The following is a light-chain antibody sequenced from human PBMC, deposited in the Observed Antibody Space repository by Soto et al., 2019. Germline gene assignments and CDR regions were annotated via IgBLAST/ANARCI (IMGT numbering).Light chain of an antibody. CDR1: QGISSS. J-gene: IGKJ1*01. CDR3: QQSYSTPPWT. CDR2: AAS. Sequence: DIQLTQSPSFLSASVGDRVTITCRASQGISSSLAWFQQKPGKAPKLLIYAASTLQSRVPSRFSGSGSGTDFTLTINSLQPEDFATYFCQQSYSTPPWTFGQGTKVEIK. V-gene: IGKV1-9*01.